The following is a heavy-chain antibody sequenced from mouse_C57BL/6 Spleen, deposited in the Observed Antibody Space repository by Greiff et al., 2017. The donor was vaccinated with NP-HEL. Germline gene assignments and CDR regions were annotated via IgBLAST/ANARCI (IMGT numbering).Heavy chain of an antibody. Sequence: VQLQQSGAELVRPGASVTLSCKASGYTFTDYEMHWVKQTPVPGLEWIGAIDPETGGTAYNQKFKGKAILTADKSSSTAYMELRSLTSEDSAVYYCTTTVVATRGYFDYWGQGTTLTVSS. CDR3: TTTVVATRGYFDY. V-gene: IGHV1-15*01. J-gene: IGHJ2*01. CDR1: GYTFTDYE. CDR2: IDPETGGT. D-gene: IGHD1-1*01.